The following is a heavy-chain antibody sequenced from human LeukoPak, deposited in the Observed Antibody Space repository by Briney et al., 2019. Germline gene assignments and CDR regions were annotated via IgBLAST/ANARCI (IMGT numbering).Heavy chain of an antibody. Sequence: EGSLRLSCAASGFTFSNAWMSWVRQAPGKGLEWVGRIKSKTDGGTTDYAEPVKGRFTISRDDSKNTLYLQMNSLKTEDTAVYYCTTDPDYYDSSGYYFGLLDYWGQGTLVTVSS. D-gene: IGHD3-22*01. CDR3: TTDPDYYDSSGYYFGLLDY. CDR2: IKSKTDGGTT. CDR1: GFTFSNAW. V-gene: IGHV3-15*01. J-gene: IGHJ4*02.